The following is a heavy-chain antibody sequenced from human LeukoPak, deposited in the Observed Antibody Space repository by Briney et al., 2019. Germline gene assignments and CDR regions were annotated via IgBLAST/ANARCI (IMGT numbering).Heavy chain of an antibody. V-gene: IGHV3-49*05. D-gene: IGHD1-1*01. CDR1: GFIFGDYA. Sequence: NPGGSLRLSCTASGFIFGDYAINWFRQAPGQGLDWVGFVRGKAYGGTTEYAASVRGRFTISRDDSKSAAYLQMDNLKTEDTAVYFCTRDPVATLSTNGLAFDIWGQGTMVTVSS. CDR3: TRDPVATLSTNGLAFDI. J-gene: IGHJ3*02. CDR2: VRGKAYGGTT.